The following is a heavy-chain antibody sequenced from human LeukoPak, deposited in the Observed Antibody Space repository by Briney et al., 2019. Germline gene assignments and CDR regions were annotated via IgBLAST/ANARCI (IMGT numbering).Heavy chain of an antibody. CDR1: GYTFTGYY. CDR2: ISAYNGNT. J-gene: IGHJ4*02. V-gene: IGHV1-18*04. CDR3: AREGAYCSSTSCYSSYFDY. Sequence: ASVKVSCKASGYTFTGYYMHWVRQAPGQGLEWMGWISAYNGNTNYAQKLQGRVTMTTDTSTSTAYMELRSLRSDDTAVYYCAREGAYCSSTSCYSSYFDYWGQGTLVTVSS. D-gene: IGHD2-2*02.